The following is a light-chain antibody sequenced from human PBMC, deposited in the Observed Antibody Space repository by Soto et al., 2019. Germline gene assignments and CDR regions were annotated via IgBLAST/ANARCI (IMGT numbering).Light chain of an antibody. CDR3: QQCGSSPLT. J-gene: IGKJ1*01. CDR1: QSVSSY. V-gene: IGKV3-20*01. CDR2: GAS. Sequence: EIVMTQSPATLSVSPGERATLSCRASQSVSSYLAWYQQKPGQAPRLLIYGASSRATGVPDRFSGSGSGTDFTLTISRLEPEDFAVYYCQQCGSSPLTFGQGTKVDIK.